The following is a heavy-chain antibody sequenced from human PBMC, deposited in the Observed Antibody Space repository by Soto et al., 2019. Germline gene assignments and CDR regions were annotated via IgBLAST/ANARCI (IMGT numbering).Heavy chain of an antibody. D-gene: IGHD3-10*01. CDR3: ARLPGVRGVFDGFNI. J-gene: IGHJ3*02. CDR1: GYSFTGYW. Sequence: GESLKISCQGSGYSFTGYWIGWVRQMSGEGLEWMGIIYPGDSDTRYSPSFQGQVTISVDKSLSTAYLQWSSLKASDTAMYYCARLPGVRGVFDGFNIWGQGTLVTVSS. V-gene: IGHV5-51*01. CDR2: IYPGDSDT.